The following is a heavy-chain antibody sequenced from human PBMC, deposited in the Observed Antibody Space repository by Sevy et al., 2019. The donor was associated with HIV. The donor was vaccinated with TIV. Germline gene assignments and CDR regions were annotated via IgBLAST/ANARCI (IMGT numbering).Heavy chain of an antibody. CDR1: GGTFSSYA. D-gene: IGHD3-10*01. CDR2: IIPIFGTA. J-gene: IGHJ4*02. V-gene: IGHV1-69*13. CDR3: ARDGVTMVRGVIISFFDY. Sequence: ASVKVSCKASGGTFSSYAISWVRQAPGQGLEWMGRIIPIFGTANYAQKFQGRVTITADESTSTAYMELSSLRSEDTAVYYCARDGVTMVRGVIISFFDYWGQGTLVTVSS.